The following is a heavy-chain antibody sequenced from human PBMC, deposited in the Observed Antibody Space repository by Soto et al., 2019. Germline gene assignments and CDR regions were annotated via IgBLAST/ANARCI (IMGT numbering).Heavy chain of an antibody. CDR1: GFTFSSYG. CDR3: AKDLYCGGDCSELFKRFDP. V-gene: IGHV3-30*18. Sequence: GGSLRLSCAASGFTFSSYGMHWVRQAPGKGLEWVAVISYDGSNKYYADSVKGRFTISRDNSKNTLYLQMNSLRAEDTAVYYCAKDLYCGGDCSELFKRFDPWGQGTLVTVSS. J-gene: IGHJ5*02. D-gene: IGHD2-21*02. CDR2: ISYDGSNK.